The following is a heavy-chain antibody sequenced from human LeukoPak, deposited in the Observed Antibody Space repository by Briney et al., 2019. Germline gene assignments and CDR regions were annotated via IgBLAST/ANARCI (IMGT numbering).Heavy chain of an antibody. J-gene: IGHJ4*02. CDR2: ISYDGSNK. V-gene: IGHV3-30*03. D-gene: IGHD3-16*01. CDR1: GFTFSSYG. CDR3: TTGWQALRLEEPY. Sequence: GRSLRLSCAASGFTFSSYGMHWVRLAPGKGLEWVAVISYDGSNKYYADSVNGRFTISRDNSKNTLYLQMNSLRAEDTAVYYCTTGWQALRLEEPYWGQGTLVTVSS.